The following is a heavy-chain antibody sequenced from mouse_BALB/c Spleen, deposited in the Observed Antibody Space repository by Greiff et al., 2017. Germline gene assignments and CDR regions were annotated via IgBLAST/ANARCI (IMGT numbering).Heavy chain of an antibody. V-gene: IGHV3-6*02. D-gene: IGHD2-4*01. CDR3: ARDRGNLDGLRRGYYFDY. Sequence: EVQLQQSGPGLVKPSQSLSLTCSVTGYSITSGYYWNWIRQFPGNKLEWMGYISYDGSNNYNPSLKNRISITRDTSKNQFFLKLNSVTTEDTATYYCARDRGNLDGLRRGYYFDYWGQGTTLTVSS. CDR1: GYSITSGYY. J-gene: IGHJ2*01. CDR2: ISYDGSN.